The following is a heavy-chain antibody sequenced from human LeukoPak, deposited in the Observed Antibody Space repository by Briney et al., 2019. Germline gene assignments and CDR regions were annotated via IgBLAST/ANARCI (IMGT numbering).Heavy chain of an antibody. CDR1: GGSISSSSYY. D-gene: IGHD3-3*01. V-gene: IGHV4-39*01. Sequence: SSETLSLTCTVSGGSISSSSYYWGWIRQPPGKGLEWIGSIYSSGSTYYNPSLKSRVTISVDTSKNQFSLKLSSVTAADTAVYYCATNEWSGYYFEYCGQGTLVPVSS. J-gene: IGHJ4*02. CDR2: IYSSGST. CDR3: ATNEWSGYYFEY.